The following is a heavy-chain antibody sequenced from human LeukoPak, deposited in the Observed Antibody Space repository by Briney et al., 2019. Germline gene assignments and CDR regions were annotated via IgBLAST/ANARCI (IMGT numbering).Heavy chain of an antibody. D-gene: IGHD1-26*01. CDR2: IKPDGSEK. J-gene: IGHJ4*02. CDR3: AVDKSWSFPL. V-gene: IGHV3-7*01. Sequence: GGSLRLSCAASAFTLSSDWMTWVRQAPGKGLGWVATIKPDGSEKYYVDSLKGRFTISRDNARNSVYLQMNSLRVEDTAVYYCAVDKSWSFPLWGQGTLVTVSS. CDR1: AFTLSSDW.